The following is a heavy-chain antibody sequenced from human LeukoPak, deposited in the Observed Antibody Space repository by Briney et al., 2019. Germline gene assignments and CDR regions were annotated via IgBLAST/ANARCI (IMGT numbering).Heavy chain of an antibody. D-gene: IGHD3-10*01. Sequence: GGSLRLSCAASGFTFSSYSMNWVRQAPGKGLEWVSSISSSSSYIYYADSVKGRFTISRDNAKSSLYLQMNSLRAEDTAVYYCARDQGYYGSGSYYRGLFDYWGQGTLVTVSS. CDR3: ARDQGYYGSGSYYRGLFDY. J-gene: IGHJ4*02. V-gene: IGHV3-21*01. CDR2: ISSSSSYI. CDR1: GFTFSSYS.